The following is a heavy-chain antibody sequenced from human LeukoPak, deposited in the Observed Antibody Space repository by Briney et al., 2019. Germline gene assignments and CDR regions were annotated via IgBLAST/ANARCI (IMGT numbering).Heavy chain of an antibody. V-gene: IGHV1-46*01. D-gene: IGHD3-22*01. Sequence: ASVKVSCKASGYTFTNYYMHWVRQAPGQGLEWMGVIHPSGGSTSFAQKFQGRVTMTRDTPTSTVYMELSSLRSDDTAVYYCARGIGLDYDSSGLDWGQGTLVTVSS. CDR1: GYTFTNYY. J-gene: IGHJ4*02. CDR3: ARGIGLDYDSSGLD. CDR2: IHPSGGST.